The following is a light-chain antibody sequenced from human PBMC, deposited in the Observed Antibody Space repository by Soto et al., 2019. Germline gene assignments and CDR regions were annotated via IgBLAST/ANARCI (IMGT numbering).Light chain of an antibody. CDR2: XVS. J-gene: IGKJ1*01. CDR3: QRYGNFWT. Sequence: IVMTQSPDTLSVSPGEGATLFCRDSQNLXNNIVWYQEKPGLAPRIPIYXVSSRATGVPARFSGNGSETEFSITISSLQSYDYAVYYCQRYGNFWTFGQGTKVDIK. V-gene: IGKV3-15*01. CDR1: QNLXNN.